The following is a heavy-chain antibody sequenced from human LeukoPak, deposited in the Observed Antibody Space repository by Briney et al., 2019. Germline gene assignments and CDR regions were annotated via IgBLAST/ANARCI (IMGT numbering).Heavy chain of an antibody. CDR3: ARGLASVGSSSTSCYKRSLYFDY. Sequence: SETLSLTCAVYGGSFSGYYWSWIRQPPGKGLEWIGEINHSGSTNYNPSLKSRVTISVDTSKNQFSLKLSSVTAADTAVYYCARGLASVGSSSTSCYKRSLYFDYWGQGTLVTVSS. J-gene: IGHJ4*02. CDR2: INHSGST. CDR1: GGSFSGYY. V-gene: IGHV4-34*01. D-gene: IGHD2-2*02.